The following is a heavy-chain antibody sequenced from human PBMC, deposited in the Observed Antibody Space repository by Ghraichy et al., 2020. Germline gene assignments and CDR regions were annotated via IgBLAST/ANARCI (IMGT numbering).Heavy chain of an antibody. Sequence: SETLSLTCAVSGYSISSGSYWGWIRQPPGKGLEWIGAIAHGGNTYFNPSLKSRFTMSVDTSKNQISLKLDYVTAADAAVYYCARTLTGSFPNAFELWGQGIMVTVSS. D-gene: IGHD1-26*01. CDR1: GYSISSGSY. CDR3: ARTLTGSFPNAFEL. V-gene: IGHV4-38-2*01. CDR2: IAHGGNT. J-gene: IGHJ3*01.